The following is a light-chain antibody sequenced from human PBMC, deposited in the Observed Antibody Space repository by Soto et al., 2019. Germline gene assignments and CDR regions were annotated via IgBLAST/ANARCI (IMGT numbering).Light chain of an antibody. CDR2: VNN. CDR3: KSYDTSLSGSRV. Sequence: QSVLTQPPSVSGAQGQRVTITCTGSSSNIGAGYDVHWYQQLPGTAPKLLIYVNNNRPSGVPDRFSGSKSGTSASLAITGLQAEDEADYYCKSYDTSLSGSRVFGGGTKLTVL. J-gene: IGLJ3*02. V-gene: IGLV1-40*01. CDR1: SSNIGAGYD.